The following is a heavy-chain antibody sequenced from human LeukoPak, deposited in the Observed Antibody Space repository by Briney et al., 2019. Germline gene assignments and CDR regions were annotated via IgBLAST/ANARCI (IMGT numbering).Heavy chain of an antibody. D-gene: IGHD2-21*02. V-gene: IGHV3-21*01. CDR1: GFSFSSFG. Sequence: GGSLTLSCAVSGFSFSSFGMIWVRQAPGKGLEWLASISGCGDFIFYADSVKGRFTISKDNTKNSVHLQLTSLRAEDTAVYYCARDSEAYCGGDCYFYFDYWGRGTRVTVSS. CDR2: ISGCGDFI. J-gene: IGHJ4*02. CDR3: ARDSEAYCGGDCYFYFDY.